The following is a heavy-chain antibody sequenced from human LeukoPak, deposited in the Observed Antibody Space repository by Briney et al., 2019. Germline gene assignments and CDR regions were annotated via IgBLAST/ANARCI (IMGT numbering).Heavy chain of an antibody. CDR1: GYTFTRYS. V-gene: IGHV1-2*02. CDR3: ARFVAIDLDCSGGSCYQL. Sequence: GASVKVSCKSSGYTFTRYSLNWVRQAPGQGLEWMGWINPKHSDTNYAEKFQGRVTMTRDTSISTAYMELSRLRSDDTAVYYCARFVAIDLDCSGGSCYQLWGQGTLVTVSS. CDR2: INPKHSDT. D-gene: IGHD2-15*01. J-gene: IGHJ4*02.